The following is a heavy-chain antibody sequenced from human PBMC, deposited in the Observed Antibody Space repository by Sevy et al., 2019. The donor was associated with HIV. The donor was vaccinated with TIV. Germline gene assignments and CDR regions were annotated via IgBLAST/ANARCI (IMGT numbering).Heavy chain of an antibody. V-gene: IGHV3-49*03. CDR3: TREPAVAGSVIRFDA. D-gene: IGHD6-19*01. CDR1: GFTFGDYA. CDR2: IRSKAYGGTT. Sequence: GGSLRLSCTASGFTFGDYAMSWFRQAPGKGLEWVGFIRSKAYGGTTEYAASVKGRFTISRDDSKSIAYLQMNSLKTEDTVVYYCTREPAVAGSVIRFDAWGQGTLVTVSS. J-gene: IGHJ5*02.